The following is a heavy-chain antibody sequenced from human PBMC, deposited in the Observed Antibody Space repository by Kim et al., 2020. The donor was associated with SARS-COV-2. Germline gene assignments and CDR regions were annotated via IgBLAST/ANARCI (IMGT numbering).Heavy chain of an antibody. J-gene: IGHJ2*01. Sequence: SETLSLTCAVYGGSFSGYYWSWIRQPPGKGLEWIGEINHSGSTNYNPSLKSRVTISVDTSKNQFSLKLSSVTAADTAVYYCARVEVAVAGSDFDLWGRGTLVTVSS. V-gene: IGHV4-34*01. CDR3: ARVEVAVAGSDFDL. CDR2: INHSGST. CDR1: GGSFSGYY. D-gene: IGHD6-19*01.